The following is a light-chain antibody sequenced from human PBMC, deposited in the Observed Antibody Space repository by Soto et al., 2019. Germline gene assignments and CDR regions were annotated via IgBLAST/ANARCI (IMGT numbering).Light chain of an antibody. V-gene: IGLV2-8*01. CDR2: DVT. CDR1: SSDVGGYTY. Sequence: QSALTQPPSVSGSPGQSVAISCTGTSSDVGGYTYVAWYQQHPGKAPRLMIYDVTKRPSGVPDRFSGSKSGNTAALTVSGIQAEDESDYYFTSDEGIESYGFGSGTKFTVL. CDR3: TSDEGIESYG. J-gene: IGLJ1*01.